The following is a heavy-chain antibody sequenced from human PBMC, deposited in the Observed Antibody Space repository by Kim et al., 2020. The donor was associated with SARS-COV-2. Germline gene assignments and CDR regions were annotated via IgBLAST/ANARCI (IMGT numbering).Heavy chain of an antibody. D-gene: IGHD3-10*01. V-gene: IGHV5-51*01. CDR1: GYSFSNYW. CDR2: IYPGDSDA. Sequence: GESLKISCKASGYSFSNYWIACVRHMPGKGLEWMGIIYPGDSDAKYSPSFQGQVTISADKSTSTADLQWSSLKASDTAIYYCARGPYYSGSGSYLSYFQHWGQGTLVTVSP. J-gene: IGHJ1*01. CDR3: ARGPYYSGSGSYLSYFQH.